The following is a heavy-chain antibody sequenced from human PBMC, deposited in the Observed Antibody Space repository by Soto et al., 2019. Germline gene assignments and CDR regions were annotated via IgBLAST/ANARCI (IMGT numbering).Heavy chain of an antibody. CDR3: ARGRMYYYPY. Sequence: SETLSLTCAVYGGSFSGYYWSWIRQPPGKGLEWIGEINHSGSTNYNPSLKSRVTISVDTSKNQFSLKLSSVTAADAAVYYCARGRMYYYPYWGQGTLVTVSS. CDR2: INHSGST. D-gene: IGHD3-10*01. J-gene: IGHJ4*02. V-gene: IGHV4-34*01. CDR1: GGSFSGYY.